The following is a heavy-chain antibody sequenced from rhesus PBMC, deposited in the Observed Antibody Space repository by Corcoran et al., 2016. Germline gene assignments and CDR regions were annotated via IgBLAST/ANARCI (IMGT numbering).Heavy chain of an antibody. Sequence: QVQLQESGPGLVKPSETLSRPCAASGYSIRSGYYWCSIRHSPGQGTEWIGVIYGSGGSNYRNAALKGRGTLAVDTSKNQFSLKLSSVTAADTAVYYCARVGSSWSEWDTVGTEWYFDLWGPGTPITISS. J-gene: IGHJ2*01. D-gene: IGHD5-42*01. CDR1: GYSIRSGYY. CDR2: IYGSGGSN. CDR3: ARVGSSWSEWDTVGTEWYFDL. V-gene: IGHV4S14*01.